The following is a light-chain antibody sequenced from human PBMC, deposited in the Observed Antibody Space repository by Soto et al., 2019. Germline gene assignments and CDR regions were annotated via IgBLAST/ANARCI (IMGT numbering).Light chain of an antibody. V-gene: IGLV1-40*01. Sequence: QSALAQPPSVSGAPGQRVTISCTGSSSNIGADYDVHWYQQIPGTAPKFLIYGNNNRPSGVPDRFSGSKSGTSASLAITGLXAEDEADYYCQSSDSSLSGSVFGTGTKVTVL. CDR1: SSNIGADYD. CDR3: QSSDSSLSGSV. J-gene: IGLJ1*01. CDR2: GNN.